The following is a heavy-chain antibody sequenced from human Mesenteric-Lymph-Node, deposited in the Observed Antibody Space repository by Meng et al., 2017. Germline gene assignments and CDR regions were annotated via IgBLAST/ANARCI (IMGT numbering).Heavy chain of an antibody. CDR1: GGTFSSYA. CDR3: ARGKKVDTAMTY. J-gene: IGHJ4*02. D-gene: IGHD5-18*01. Sequence: ASVKVSCKASGGTFSSYAISWVRQATGQGLEWMGWMNPNSGNTGYAQKFQGRVTITRNTSISTAYMELSSLRSEDTAVYYCARGKKVDTAMTYWGQGTLVTVSS. CDR2: MNPNSGNT. V-gene: IGHV1-8*03.